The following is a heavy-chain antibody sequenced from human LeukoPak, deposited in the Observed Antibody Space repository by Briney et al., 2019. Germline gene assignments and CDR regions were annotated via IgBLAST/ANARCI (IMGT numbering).Heavy chain of an antibody. CDR3: AVAAAGTIFYY. CDR1: GFTFSRYW. Sequence: PGGSLRLSCAASGFTFSRYWMSWVRQAPGKGGEGVANIKQYGSYKYYVDSVNGRFTISRDNAKNSLYLQMNSLRAEDTAVYYCAVAAAGTIFYYWGQVTLVTVSS. J-gene: IGHJ4*02. V-gene: IGHV3-7*01. D-gene: IGHD6-13*01. CDR2: IKQYGSYK.